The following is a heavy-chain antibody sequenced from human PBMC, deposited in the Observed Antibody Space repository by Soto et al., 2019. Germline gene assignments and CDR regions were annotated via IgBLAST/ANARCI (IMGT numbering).Heavy chain of an antibody. D-gene: IGHD3-3*01. Sequence: ASVKVSCKASGYTFTSYYMHWVRQAPGQGLEWMGIINPSGGSTSYAQKFQGRVTMTRDTSTSTVYMELNSLRAEDTAVYYCAKDTTFTIFGLMDVWGQGTTVTVSS. CDR2: INPSGGST. V-gene: IGHV1-46*01. J-gene: IGHJ6*02. CDR1: GYTFTSYY. CDR3: AKDTTFTIFGLMDV.